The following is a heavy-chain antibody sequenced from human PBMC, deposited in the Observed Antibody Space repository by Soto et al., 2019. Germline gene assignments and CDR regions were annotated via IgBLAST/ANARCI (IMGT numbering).Heavy chain of an antibody. CDR1: GGTFSSYT. V-gene: IGHV1-69*02. CDR2: IIPILGIA. D-gene: IGHD3-10*01. Sequence: SVKVSCKASGGTFSSYTISWVRQAPGQGLEWMGRIIPILGIANYAQKFQGRVTITADKSTSTAYMELSSLRSEDTAVYYCASFVYLGYGSRHYHFDYCGQGTLVTVSS. J-gene: IGHJ4*02. CDR3: ASFVYLGYGSRHYHFDY.